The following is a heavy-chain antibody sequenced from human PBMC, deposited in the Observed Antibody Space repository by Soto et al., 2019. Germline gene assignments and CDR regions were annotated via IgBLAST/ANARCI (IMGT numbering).Heavy chain of an antibody. V-gene: IGHV1-18*04. Sequence: QVQLVQSGAEVKKPGASVKVSCKASGYTFTSYGVSWVRQAPGQWLEWMGWISGYNGNTNYAQKLQGIVTITTDTSKSTAYMELRSLRSDDTAVYYCARAGKYYYGAGSPYYYGMDVWGQGITVTVSS. CDR2: ISGYNGNT. D-gene: IGHD3-10*01. CDR1: GYTFTSYG. J-gene: IGHJ6*02. CDR3: ARAGKYYYGAGSPYYYGMDV.